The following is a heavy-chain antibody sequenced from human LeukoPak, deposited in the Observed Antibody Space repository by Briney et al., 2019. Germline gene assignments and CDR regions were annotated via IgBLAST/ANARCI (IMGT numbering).Heavy chain of an antibody. D-gene: IGHD3-22*01. J-gene: IGHJ1*01. CDR2: TKCDGST. Sequence: GRSLRLSCAASGFTFSSYWMHWVRQIPWKGLVWVSRTKCDGSTNHADTVKGRFTISRDNAKNTLSLQMNSLRAEDTGVYYCARAPSEIGGYYPEYFRHWGQGTLVTVSS. CDR1: GFTFSSYW. CDR3: ARAPSEIGGYYPEYFRH. V-gene: IGHV3-74*01.